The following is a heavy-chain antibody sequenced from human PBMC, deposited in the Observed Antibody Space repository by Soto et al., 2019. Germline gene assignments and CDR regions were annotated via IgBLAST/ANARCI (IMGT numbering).Heavy chain of an antibody. J-gene: IGHJ4*02. Sequence: GGSLRLSCAASGFTFSSYSMNWVRQAPGKGLEWVSYISSSSSTIYYADSVKGRFTISRDNAKNSLYLQMNSLRAEDTAVYYCAIGHDYGVTDFDYWGQGTLVTVSS. D-gene: IGHD4-17*01. CDR1: GFTFSSYS. CDR2: ISSSSSTI. V-gene: IGHV3-48*01. CDR3: AIGHDYGVTDFDY.